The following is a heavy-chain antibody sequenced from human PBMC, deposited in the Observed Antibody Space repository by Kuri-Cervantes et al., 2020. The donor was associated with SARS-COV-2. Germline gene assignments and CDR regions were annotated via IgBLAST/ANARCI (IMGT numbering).Heavy chain of an antibody. Sequence: ASVKVSCKASGYTFTGYYMHWVRQAPGQGLEWMGWINPNSGGTNYAQKFQGWVTMTRDTSISTAYMELSRLRSVDTAVYYCARASVRGIIITYHSYGMDVWGQGSTVTVSS. J-gene: IGHJ6*02. CDR1: GYTFTGYY. CDR2: INPNSGGT. D-gene: IGHD3-10*01. V-gene: IGHV1-2*04. CDR3: ARASVRGIIITYHSYGMDV.